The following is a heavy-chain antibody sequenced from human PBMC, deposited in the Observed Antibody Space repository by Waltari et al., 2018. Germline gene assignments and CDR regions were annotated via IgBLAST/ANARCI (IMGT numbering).Heavy chain of an antibody. CDR3: ANIPGEMAEGIDY. CDR1: GFTFSSYG. CDR2: IRYDGSNK. D-gene: IGHD2-2*02. Sequence: QVQLVESGGGVVQPGGSLRLSCAASGFTFSSYGMHWVRQAPGKGLEWVAFIRYDGSNKYYADSVKGRFTISRDNSKNTLYLQMNSLRAEDTAVYYCANIPGEMAEGIDYWGQGTLVIVSS. J-gene: IGHJ4*02. V-gene: IGHV3-30*02.